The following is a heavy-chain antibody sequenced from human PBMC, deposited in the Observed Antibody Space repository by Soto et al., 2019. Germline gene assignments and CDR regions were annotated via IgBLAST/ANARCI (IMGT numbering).Heavy chain of an antibody. J-gene: IGHJ4*02. D-gene: IGHD6-19*01. CDR3: AKRTMSSVWPFDY. V-gene: IGHV3-23*01. CDR2: ISGSGGNT. Sequence: EVQLLESGGGLVQPGGSLRLSCAASGFTFSNYAMTWVRQAPGKGLEWVSVISGSGGNTYDADSVKGRFTISRDNSQNTLSLQMNSLRAEDTAVYYCAKRTMSSVWPFDYWGQGTLVTVSS. CDR1: GFTFSNYA.